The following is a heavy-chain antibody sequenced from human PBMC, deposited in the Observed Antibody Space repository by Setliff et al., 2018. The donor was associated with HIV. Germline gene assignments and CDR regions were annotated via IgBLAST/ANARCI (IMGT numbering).Heavy chain of an antibody. CDR3: ANGGSGGQFDH. CDR1: GYTLTQSHD. D-gene: IGHD3-16*01. V-gene: IGHV1-3*01. CDR2: INLVTGKT. J-gene: IGHJ4*02. Sequence: ASVKVSCKTSGYTLTQSHDLHWVRQVPGQGPEWMGWINLVTGKTAYLQKFQGRVIITRDTSASTAFMEVSSLRSEDTAVYFCANGGSGGQFDHWGQGTLVTVSS.